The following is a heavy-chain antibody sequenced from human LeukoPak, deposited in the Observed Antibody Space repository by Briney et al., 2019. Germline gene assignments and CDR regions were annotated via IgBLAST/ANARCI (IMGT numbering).Heavy chain of an antibody. Sequence: GGSLRLSCAASGFSVSRNYLNWVRQAPGKGLEWVSVIYSGGSTYYADSVKGRFTISRDNSKNTLYLQMNSLRAEDTAVYYCASGVAGSLGYWGQGTLVTVSS. CDR3: ASGVAGSLGY. V-gene: IGHV3-53*01. CDR2: IYSGGST. J-gene: IGHJ4*02. CDR1: GFSVSRNY. D-gene: IGHD6-19*01.